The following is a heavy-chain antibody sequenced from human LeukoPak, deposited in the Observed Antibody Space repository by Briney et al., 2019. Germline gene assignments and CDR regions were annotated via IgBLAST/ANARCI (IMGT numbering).Heavy chain of an antibody. Sequence: GGSLRLSCAASGFTFSSYAMSWVRQAPGKGLEWVSSISSSSSYIYYADSAKGRFTISRDNAKNSLYLQMNSLRAEDTAVYYCARGAHDFWSGYSKGYFDYWGQGTLVTVSS. CDR2: ISSSSSYI. D-gene: IGHD3-3*01. V-gene: IGHV3-21*01. CDR3: ARGAHDFWSGYSKGYFDY. J-gene: IGHJ4*02. CDR1: GFTFSSYA.